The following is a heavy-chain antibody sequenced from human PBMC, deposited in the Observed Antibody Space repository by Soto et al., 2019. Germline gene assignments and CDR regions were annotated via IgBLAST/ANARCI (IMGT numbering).Heavy chain of an antibody. Sequence: QVQLVQSGAEVKKPGASVKVSCKASGYTFTSYGISWVRQAPGQGLEWMGWISVYNGNTNYAQKLQGRVTMTTDTSTSTAYRELRSLRSDDTAVYYWARDKGAYCGGDCYSTWFDPWGQGTLVTVSS. CDR2: ISVYNGNT. J-gene: IGHJ5*02. V-gene: IGHV1-18*01. D-gene: IGHD2-21*02. CDR3: ARDKGAYCGGDCYSTWFDP. CDR1: GYTFTSYG.